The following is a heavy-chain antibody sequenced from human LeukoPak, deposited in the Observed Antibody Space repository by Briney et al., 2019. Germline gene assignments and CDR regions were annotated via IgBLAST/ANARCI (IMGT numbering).Heavy chain of an antibody. D-gene: IGHD2-2*01. CDR1: GDTFSSYA. V-gene: IGHV1-69*01. CDR3: ARDRYCSSTSCPRPLDY. Sequence: ASVKVSCKASGDTFSSYAISWVRQAPGQGLEWMGGIIPNIGTANYAQKFQGRVTITGDESTSTAYMELSSLRSEDTAVYYCARDRYCSSTSCPRPLDYWGQGTVVTVSS. J-gene: IGHJ4*02. CDR2: IIPNIGTA.